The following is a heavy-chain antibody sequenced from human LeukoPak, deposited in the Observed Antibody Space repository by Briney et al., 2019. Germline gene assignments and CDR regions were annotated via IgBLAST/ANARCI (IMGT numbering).Heavy chain of an antibody. D-gene: IGHD2-2*02. CDR3: ARGPPYCSSTSCYTYYFDY. J-gene: IGHJ4*02. V-gene: IGHV1-18*01. CDR2: ISAYNGNT. CDR1: GYTFTSYG. Sequence: AASVKVSCKAPGYTFTSYGISWVRQAPGQGLEWMGWISAYNGNTNYAQKLQGRVTMTTDTSTSTAYMELRSLRSDDTAVYYCARGPPYCSSTSCYTYYFDYWGQGTLVTVSS.